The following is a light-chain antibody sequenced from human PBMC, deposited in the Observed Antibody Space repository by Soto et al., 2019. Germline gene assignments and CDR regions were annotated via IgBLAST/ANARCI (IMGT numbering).Light chain of an antibody. Sequence: EIVMTQSPSTLSFSPCERSTLSCMASENIYTNLAWYQQKPGQAPRLLFYGASTRATGLPARFSGTGSGTEFTLTINSLQAEDSAVYYCQQYYNWPRTFGQGTRLENK. CDR3: QQYYNWPRT. J-gene: IGKJ5*01. CDR2: GAS. V-gene: IGKV3-15*01. CDR1: ENIYTN.